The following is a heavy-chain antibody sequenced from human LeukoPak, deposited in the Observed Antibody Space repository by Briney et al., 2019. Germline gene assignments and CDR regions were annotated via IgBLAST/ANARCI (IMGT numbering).Heavy chain of an antibody. J-gene: IGHJ4*02. CDR3: ARDVVSGSFDY. CDR2: IYSSGST. Sequence: SETLSLTCTVSGGSISSYHWNWIRQPAGKGLEWIGRIYSSGSTNYNPSLRSRVTISVDRSKNQFSLKLSSVTAADTAVYYCARDVVSGSFDYWGRGTLVTVSS. CDR1: GGSISSYH. V-gene: IGHV4-4*07. D-gene: IGHD6-19*01.